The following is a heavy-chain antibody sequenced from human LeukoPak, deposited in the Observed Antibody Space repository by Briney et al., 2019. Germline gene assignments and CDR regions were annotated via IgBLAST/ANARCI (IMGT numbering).Heavy chain of an antibody. J-gene: IGHJ6*03. CDR3: ARGSYSNYHYYYMDV. V-gene: IGHV1-18*01. CDR1: GYTFTSYG. Sequence: ASVKVSCKASGYTFTSYGISWVRQAPGQGLEWMGWISAYNGNTNYAQKLQGRVTMTTDTSTSTAYMELRSLRSDDTAVYYCARGSYSNYHYYYMDVWGKGTTVTVSS. D-gene: IGHD4-11*01. CDR2: ISAYNGNT.